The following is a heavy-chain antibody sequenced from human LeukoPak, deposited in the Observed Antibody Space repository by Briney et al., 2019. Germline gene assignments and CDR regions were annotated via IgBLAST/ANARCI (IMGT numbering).Heavy chain of an antibody. CDR3: ARAPSETGGYYPEYFRH. CDR1: GFTFSSYW. V-gene: IGHV3-74*01. Sequence: GGSLRLSCAATGFTFSSYWMHWVRQAPGKGLVWVSRIKSDGSTNYADSVKGRFTISRDNTKNTVSLQMNSLRAEDTAVYYCARAPSETGGYYPEYFRHWGQGTLVTVSS. J-gene: IGHJ1*01. CDR2: IKSDGST. D-gene: IGHD3-22*01.